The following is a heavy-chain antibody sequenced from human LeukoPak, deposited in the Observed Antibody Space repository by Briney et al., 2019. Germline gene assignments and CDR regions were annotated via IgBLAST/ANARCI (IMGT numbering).Heavy chain of an antibody. CDR3: ARDRAYGSGSSPLEG. CDR1: GYTLTELS. V-gene: IGHV7-4-1*02. Sequence: ASVKVSCKVSGYTLTELSMHWVRQAPGQGLEWMGWINTNTGNPTYAQGFTGRFVFSLDTSVSTAYLQISSLKAEDTAVYYCARDRAYGSGSSPLEGWGQGTLVTVSS. J-gene: IGHJ4*02. D-gene: IGHD3-10*01. CDR2: INTNTGNP.